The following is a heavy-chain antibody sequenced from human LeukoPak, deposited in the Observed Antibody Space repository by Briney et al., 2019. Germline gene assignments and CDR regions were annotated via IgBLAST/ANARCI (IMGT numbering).Heavy chain of an antibody. V-gene: IGHV1-24*01. J-gene: IGHJ4*02. CDR2: FDPEDGET. CDR3: ATEGGNPYYYDSSGYYDEW. Sequence: ASVKVSCKVSGYTLTELSMHWVRQAPGKGLEWMGGFDPEDGETIYAQKFQGRVTMTEDTSTDIAYMELSSLRSEDTAVCYCATEGGNPYYYDSSGYYDEWWGQGTLVTVSS. CDR1: GYTLTELS. D-gene: IGHD3-22*01.